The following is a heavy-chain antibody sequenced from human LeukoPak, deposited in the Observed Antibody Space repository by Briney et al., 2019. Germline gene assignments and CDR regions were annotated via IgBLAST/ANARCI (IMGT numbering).Heavy chain of an antibody. D-gene: IGHD3-22*01. J-gene: IGHJ4*02. V-gene: IGHV3-11*01. Sequence: GGSLRLSCAASGFTFSDYYMSWIRQAPGKGLEWVSYISSSGSTIYYADSVKGRFTISRDNAKNSLYLQVNSLRAEDTAVYYCTRDLHYDSSGYYGYWGQGTLVTVSS. CDR3: TRDLHYDSSGYYGY. CDR2: ISSSGSTI. CDR1: GFTFSDYY.